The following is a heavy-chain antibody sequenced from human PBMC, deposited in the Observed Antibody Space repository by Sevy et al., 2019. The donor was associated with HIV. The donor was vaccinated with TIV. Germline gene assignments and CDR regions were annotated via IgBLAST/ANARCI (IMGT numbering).Heavy chain of an antibody. D-gene: IGHD6-6*01. J-gene: IGHJ4*02. CDR2: IYHSGST. CDR3: ARGRPDIAARRAYYFDY. CDR1: GYSISSGYY. V-gene: IGHV4-38-2*02. Sequence: SETLSLTCTVSGYSISSGYYWGWIRQPPGKGLEWIGSIYHSGSTYYNPSLKSRVTISVDTSKNQFSLKLSSVTAADTAVYYCARGRPDIAARRAYYFDYWGQGTLVTVSS.